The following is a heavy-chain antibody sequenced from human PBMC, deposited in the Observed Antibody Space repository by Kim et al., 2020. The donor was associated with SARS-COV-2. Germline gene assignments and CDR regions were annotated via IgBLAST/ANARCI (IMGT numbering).Heavy chain of an antibody. CDR1: GFTFSSYA. CDR3: AKEGQHVLVGSGGTGPAP. CDR2: ISGSGGST. Sequence: GGSLRLSCAASGFTFSSYAMSWVRQAPGKGLEWVSAISGSGGSTYYADSVKGRFTISRDNSKNTLYLQMNSLRAEDTAVYYCAKEGQHVLVGSGGTGPAPWGQGTLVNVSS. D-gene: IGHD6-19*01. J-gene: IGHJ5*02. V-gene: IGHV3-23*01.